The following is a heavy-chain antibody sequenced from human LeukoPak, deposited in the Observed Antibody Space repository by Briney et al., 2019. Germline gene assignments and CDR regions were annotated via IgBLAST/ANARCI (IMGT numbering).Heavy chain of an antibody. Sequence: ASVKVSCKASGYTFTSYGISWVRQAPGQGLEWMGWINTYNAYTNYAQKFQGRLTMTTDTSTSTAYMELRSLTSDDTAVYYCARGGSRSMDVWGKGTTVTVSS. CDR1: GYTFTSYG. CDR2: INTYNAYT. V-gene: IGHV1-18*01. J-gene: IGHJ6*03. CDR3: ARGGSRSMDV. D-gene: IGHD6-13*01.